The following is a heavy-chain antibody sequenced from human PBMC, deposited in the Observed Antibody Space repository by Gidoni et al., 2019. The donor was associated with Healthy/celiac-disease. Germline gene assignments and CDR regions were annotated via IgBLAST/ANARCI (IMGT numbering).Heavy chain of an antibody. J-gene: IGHJ4*02. CDR1: GGSFSGYY. V-gene: IGHV4-34*01. Sequence: QVQLQQWGAGLLKPSETLSLTCAVYGGSFSGYYWGWIRQPPGKGLEWIGEINHSGSTNYTPSLKSRVTISVDTSKNQFSLKLSSVTAADTAVYYCARGYSSGWCLDDWGQGTLVTVSS. D-gene: IGHD6-19*01. CDR3: ARGYSSGWCLDD. CDR2: INHSGST.